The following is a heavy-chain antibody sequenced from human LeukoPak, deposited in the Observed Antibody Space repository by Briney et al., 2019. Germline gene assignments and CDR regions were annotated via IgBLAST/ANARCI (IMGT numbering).Heavy chain of an antibody. CDR3: ATARGDGGRYYVLDY. CDR1: GGSFSGYY. V-gene: IGHV4-34*01. J-gene: IGHJ4*02. CDR2: INHSGST. D-gene: IGHD1-26*01. Sequence: SETLSLTCAVYGGSFSGYYWSWIRQPPGKGLECIGEINHSGSTNYNPSLKSRVTISVDTSKNQFSLKLSSVTAADTAVYYCATARGDGGRYYVLDYWGQGTLVTVSS.